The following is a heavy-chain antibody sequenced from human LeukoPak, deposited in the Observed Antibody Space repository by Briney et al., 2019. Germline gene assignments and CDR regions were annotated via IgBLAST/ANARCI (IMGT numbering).Heavy chain of an antibody. CDR2: ISYDGSNK. J-gene: IGHJ3*02. D-gene: IGHD3-9*01. CDR1: GFTFSSYG. CDR3: AKAGDVLRYFDWLFYDAFDI. V-gene: IGHV3-30*18. Sequence: GGSLRLSCAASGFTFSSYGMHWVRQAPGKGLEWVAVISYDGSNKYYADSVKGRFTISRDNSKNTLYLQMNSLRAEDTAVYYCAKAGDVLRYFDWLFYDAFDIWGQGTMVTVSS.